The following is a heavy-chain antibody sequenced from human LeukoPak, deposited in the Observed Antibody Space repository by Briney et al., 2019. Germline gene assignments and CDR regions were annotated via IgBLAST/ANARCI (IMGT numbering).Heavy chain of an antibody. Sequence: GASVKVSCKASGYTFIGYYMHWVRQAPGQGLEWMGWINPNSGGTNYAQKFQGWVTMTRDTSISTAYMELSRLRSDDTAVYYCARAGDYYDSSGYYFGYWGQGTLVTVSS. J-gene: IGHJ4*02. CDR1: GYTFIGYY. CDR2: INPNSGGT. V-gene: IGHV1-2*04. D-gene: IGHD3-22*01. CDR3: ARAGDYYDSSGYYFGY.